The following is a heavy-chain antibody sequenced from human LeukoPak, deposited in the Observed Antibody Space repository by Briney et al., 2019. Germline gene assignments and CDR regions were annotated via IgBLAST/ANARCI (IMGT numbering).Heavy chain of an antibody. V-gene: IGHV4-61*02. CDR1: GGSISSGSYY. J-gene: IGHJ5*01. Sequence: SETLSLTCTVSGGSISSGSYYWSWIRQPAGKGLEWIGRIYTSGSTNYNPSLKSRVTISVDTSKNQFSLKLSSVTAADTAVYYCASGCSGGSCYSPRRFDSWGQGTLVTVSS. CDR2: IYTSGST. CDR3: ASGCSGGSCYSPRRFDS. D-gene: IGHD2-15*01.